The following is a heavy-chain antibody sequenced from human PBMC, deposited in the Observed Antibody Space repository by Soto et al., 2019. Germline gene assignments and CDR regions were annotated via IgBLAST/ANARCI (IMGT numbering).Heavy chain of an antibody. D-gene: IGHD1-26*01. CDR3: ARGNIPGATTTTFDI. CDR2: IYYSGST. Sequence: ASETLSLPCTVSGGSISSGDYYWSWIRQPPGKGLEWIGYIYYSGSTYYNPSLKSRVTISVDTSKNQFSLKLSSVTAADTAVYYCARGNIPGATTTTFDIWGQGTMVTVSS. V-gene: IGHV4-30-4*01. J-gene: IGHJ3*02. CDR1: GGSISSGDYY.